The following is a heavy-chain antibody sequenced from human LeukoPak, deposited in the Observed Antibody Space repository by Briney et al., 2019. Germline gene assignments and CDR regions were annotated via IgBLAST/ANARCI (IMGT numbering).Heavy chain of an antibody. J-gene: IGHJ3*02. V-gene: IGHV4-34*01. CDR1: GGSFSGYY. D-gene: IGHD3-22*01. Sequence: SETLSLTCAVYGGSFSGYYWSWIRQPSGKGLEWIGEINHSGSTNYNPSLKSRVTISVDTSKNQFSLKLSSVTAADTAVYYCARLGYSSGYWGFDAFDIWGQGTMVTVSS. CDR2: INHSGST. CDR3: ARLGYSSGYWGFDAFDI.